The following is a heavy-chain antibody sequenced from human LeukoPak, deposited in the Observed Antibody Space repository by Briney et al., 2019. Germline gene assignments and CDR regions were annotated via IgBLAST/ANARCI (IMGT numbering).Heavy chain of an antibody. Sequence: SETLSLTCTVSGGSISSSSYYWGWIRQPPGKGLEWIGSIYYSGSTYYNPSLKSRVTISVDTSKNQFSLKLSSVTAADTAVYYCARHEIVVIPNYFDHWGQGTLVTVHS. D-gene: IGHD3-22*01. J-gene: IGHJ4*02. V-gene: IGHV4-39*01. CDR3: ARHEIVVIPNYFDH. CDR1: GGSISSSSYY. CDR2: IYYSGST.